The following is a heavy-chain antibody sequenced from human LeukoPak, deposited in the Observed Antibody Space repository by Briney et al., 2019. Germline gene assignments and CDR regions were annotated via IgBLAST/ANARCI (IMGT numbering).Heavy chain of an antibody. CDR1: GDSIGSHY. CDR2: IYYSGST. CDR3: ARSGYSSSWYSLAFDY. J-gene: IGHJ4*02. Sequence: SETLSLTCTVSGDSIGSHYWGWIRQPPGKGLEWIGYIYYSGSTNYNPSLKSRVTISVDTSKNQFSLKLSSVTAADTAVYYCARSGYSSSWYSLAFDYWGQGTLVTVSS. V-gene: IGHV4-59*11. D-gene: IGHD6-13*01.